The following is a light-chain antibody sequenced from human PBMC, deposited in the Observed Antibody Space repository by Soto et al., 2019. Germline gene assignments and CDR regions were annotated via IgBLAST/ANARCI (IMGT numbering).Light chain of an antibody. CDR3: QQYDNLPIT. V-gene: IGKV1-33*01. J-gene: IGKJ5*01. CDR1: QDISNY. Sequence: DIQMTQSPSSLSASVGDRVTITCQASQDISNYLNWYQQKPGKAPKLLIYDASNLETGVPSRFSGNGSWTDFSFTINSLQPEDIATYYCQQYDNLPITFGQGTRLEIK. CDR2: DAS.